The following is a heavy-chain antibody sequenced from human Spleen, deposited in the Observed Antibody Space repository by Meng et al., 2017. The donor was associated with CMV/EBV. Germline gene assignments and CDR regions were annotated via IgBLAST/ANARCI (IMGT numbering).Heavy chain of an antibody. CDR1: GGSSSSSSYY. V-gene: IGHV4-39*07. Sequence: QLRLQESAPGLVQPSETLSLPTTVSGGSSSSSSYYWGWIRQPPGKGLEWIGSIYYSGSTYYNPSLKSRVTISVDTSKNQFSLKLSSVTAADTAVYYCARGGDGGFYYFDYWGQGTLVTVSS. D-gene: IGHD4-23*01. J-gene: IGHJ4*02. CDR3: ARGGDGGFYYFDY. CDR2: IYYSGST.